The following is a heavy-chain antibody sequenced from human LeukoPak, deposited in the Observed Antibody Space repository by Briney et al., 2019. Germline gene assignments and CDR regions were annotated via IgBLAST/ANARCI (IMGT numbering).Heavy chain of an antibody. CDR2: IYYSGST. Sequence: KASETLSLTCAVYGGSFSGYYWSWIRQPPGKGLEWIGYIYYSGSTNYNPSLKSRVTISVDTSKNQFSLKLSSVTAADTAVYYCAREFRATVTTGYYYYYMDVWGKGTTVTVSS. D-gene: IGHD4-17*01. CDR3: AREFRATVTTGYYYYYMDV. CDR1: GGSFSGYY. J-gene: IGHJ6*03. V-gene: IGHV4-59*01.